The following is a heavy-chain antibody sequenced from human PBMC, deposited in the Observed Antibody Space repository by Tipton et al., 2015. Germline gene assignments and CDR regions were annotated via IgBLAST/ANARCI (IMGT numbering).Heavy chain of an antibody. J-gene: IGHJ4*02. D-gene: IGHD4-17*01. CDR2: IYYSGST. V-gene: IGHV4-39*01. CDR1: GGSISSSNYY. CDR3: ARRTTVTSCFDY. Sequence: TLSLTCIVSGGSISSSNYYWGWIRQPPGKGLEWIGSIYYSGSTYYNPSLKSRITISVDTSKNQISLKLSSVTAADTAVYYCARRTTVTSCFDYWGQGTLVTVSS.